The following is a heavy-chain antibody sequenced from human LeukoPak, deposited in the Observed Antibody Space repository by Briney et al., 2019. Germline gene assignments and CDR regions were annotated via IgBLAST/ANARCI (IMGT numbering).Heavy chain of an antibody. CDR2: ISASRGIT. J-gene: IGHJ4*02. CDR3: ARELLPGAFDY. V-gene: IGHV3-48*01. CDR1: GFNYSSYT. D-gene: IGHD3-10*01. Sequence: GGSLRLSCAASGFNYSSYTMNWVRQAPGMGLEWISYISASRGITYYADSVKGRFTISRDNAKNSLYLQMNSLRAEDTAVYYCARELLPGAFDYWGQGTLVTVSS.